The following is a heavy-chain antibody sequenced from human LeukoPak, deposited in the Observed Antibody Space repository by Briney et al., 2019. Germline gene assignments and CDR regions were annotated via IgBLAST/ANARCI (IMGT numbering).Heavy chain of an antibody. CDR3: AKGGIGIGFDY. Sequence: GGSLRLSCAASGFTFSDYYMSWIRQAPGKGLEWVSYITNSGSTIYYADSVKGRFTISRDNSKNTLYLQMNSLRAEDTAVYYCAKGGIGIGFDYWGQGTLVTVSS. J-gene: IGHJ4*02. CDR2: ITNSGSTI. CDR1: GFTFSDYY. D-gene: IGHD3-16*01. V-gene: IGHV3-11*01.